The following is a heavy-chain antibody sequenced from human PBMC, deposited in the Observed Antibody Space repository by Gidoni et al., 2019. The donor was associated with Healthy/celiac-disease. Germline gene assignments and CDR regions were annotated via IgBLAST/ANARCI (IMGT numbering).Heavy chain of an antibody. Sequence: EVQLLESGGGLVQPGGSLRLSCAASGFTFSSYAMSLVRQAPGKGLEWFSAISGSGCSTYYADSVKGRFTISRDNSKNTLYLQMNSLRAEDTAVYYCAKALTNPFDYWGQGTLVTVSS. CDR3: AKALTNPFDY. D-gene: IGHD3-9*01. J-gene: IGHJ4*02. CDR2: ISGSGCST. CDR1: GFTFSSYA. V-gene: IGHV3-23*01.